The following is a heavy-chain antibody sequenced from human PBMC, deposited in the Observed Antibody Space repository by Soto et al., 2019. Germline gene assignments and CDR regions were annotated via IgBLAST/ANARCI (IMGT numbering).Heavy chain of an antibody. CDR1: GFTFSSYG. CDR2: IWYDGSNK. CDR3: AKDLPGDYYDSSGPAGY. V-gene: IGHV3-33*06. J-gene: IGHJ4*02. D-gene: IGHD3-22*01. Sequence: GGSLRLSCAASGFTFSSYGMHWVRQAPGKGLEWVAVIWYDGSNKYYADSVKGRFTISRDNSKNTLYLQMNSLRAEDTAVYYCAKDLPGDYYDSSGPAGYWGQGTLVTVFS.